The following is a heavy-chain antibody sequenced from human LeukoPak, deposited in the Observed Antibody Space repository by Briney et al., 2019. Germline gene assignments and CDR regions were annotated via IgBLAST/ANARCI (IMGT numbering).Heavy chain of an antibody. CDR3: ARVSGSSLLSPMDV. Sequence: GGSQRLSCAASGFTVSINYMSWVRQAPGQGLEWVSVIYSGGNTYYPDSVKGRFTISRDNSKNTLYLQMNSLRVDDTAVYYCARVSGSSLLSPMDVWGQGTTVTVSS. J-gene: IGHJ6*02. CDR2: IYSGGNT. D-gene: IGHD2/OR15-2a*01. V-gene: IGHV3-53*01. CDR1: GFTVSINY.